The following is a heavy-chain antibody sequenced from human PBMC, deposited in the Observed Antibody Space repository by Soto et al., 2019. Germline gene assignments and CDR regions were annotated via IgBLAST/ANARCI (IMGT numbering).Heavy chain of an antibody. D-gene: IGHD7-27*01. J-gene: IGHJ4*02. CDR2: IWYGGSNK. V-gene: IGHV3-33*01. CDR1: GFTFSSYG. CDR3: ARDVSGYFDY. Sequence: QVQLVESGGGVVQPGRSLRLSCAASGFTFSSYGMHWVRQAPGKGLEWVAVIWYGGSNKYYADSVKGRFTISRDNSKNTLYLQMNSLRAEDTAVYYCARDVSGYFDYWGQGTLVTVSA.